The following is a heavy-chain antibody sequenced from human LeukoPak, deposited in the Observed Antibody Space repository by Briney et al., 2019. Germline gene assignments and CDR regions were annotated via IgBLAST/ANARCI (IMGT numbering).Heavy chain of an antibody. Sequence: SQTLSPTCTVSGGSISSGGYYWSWIRQRPGEGLEWIGYIYYSGSTYYNPSLKSRVTISVDTSKNQFSLKLSSVTAADTAVYYCAGMGICGGGSCYPLDYWGQGTLVTVSS. CDR1: GGSISSGGYY. CDR2: IYYSGST. J-gene: IGHJ4*02. D-gene: IGHD2-15*01. CDR3: AGMGICGGGSCYPLDY. V-gene: IGHV4-31*03.